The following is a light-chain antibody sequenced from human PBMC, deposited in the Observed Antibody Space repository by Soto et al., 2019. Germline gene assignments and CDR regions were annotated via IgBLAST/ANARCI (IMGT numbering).Light chain of an antibody. CDR2: GAS. Sequence: EIVMTQSPATLSLSPGERATLSCRASQSVSSSLAWYQQKPGQAPRLLIYGASTRATGIPARFSGSGSGTEFTLTISSLQSEDFAVYYCQQYGSSPGTFGQGTKLEIK. V-gene: IGKV3-15*01. CDR1: QSVSSS. CDR3: QQYGSSPGT. J-gene: IGKJ2*01.